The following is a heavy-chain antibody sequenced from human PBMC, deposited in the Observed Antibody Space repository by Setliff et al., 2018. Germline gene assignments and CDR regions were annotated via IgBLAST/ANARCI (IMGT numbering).Heavy chain of an antibody. J-gene: IGHJ4*02. Sequence: GGSLRLSCAASRFIFNNYWMSGVRQAPGKGLEGVANKKQDGSEKYYVDSVKGRFTISRDNAKNMLYLQMNRLRAEDTAVYYCARGIAAAGSLDYWGPGTLVTVSS. CDR3: ARGIAAAGSLDY. V-gene: IGHV3-7*04. D-gene: IGHD6-13*01. CDR2: KKQDGSEK. CDR1: RFIFNNYW.